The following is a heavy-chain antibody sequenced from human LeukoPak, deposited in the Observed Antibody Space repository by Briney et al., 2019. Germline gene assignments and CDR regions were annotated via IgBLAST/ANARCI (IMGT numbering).Heavy chain of an antibody. CDR1: GFTFSSYW. D-gene: IGHD3-16*01. CDR3: VREGEPQTFAY. J-gene: IGHJ4*02. CDR2: IKQDGSEV. Sequence: TGGSLRLSCAASGFTFSSYWMGWVRQAPGKGLEWVANIKQDGSEVYYVDSVKGRFTISRDNAKNSLYLQMNSLRSDDTAVYYCVREGEPQTFAYWGQGTLVTVSS. V-gene: IGHV3-7*03.